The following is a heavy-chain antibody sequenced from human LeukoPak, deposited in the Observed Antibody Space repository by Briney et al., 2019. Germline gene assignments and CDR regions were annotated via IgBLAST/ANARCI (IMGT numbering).Heavy chain of an antibody. D-gene: IGHD3-10*01. CDR3: ARDHGDGRGSLDY. J-gene: IGHJ4*02. Sequence: SETLSLTCTVSGGSISSSSYYWAWIRQPPGKGLAWIGSIYYSGSTYYNPSLKSRVTISVDTSKNQFSLKLSSVTAADTAVYYCARDHGDGRGSLDYWGQGTLVTVSS. CDR1: GGSISSSSYY. CDR2: IYYSGST. V-gene: IGHV4-39*07.